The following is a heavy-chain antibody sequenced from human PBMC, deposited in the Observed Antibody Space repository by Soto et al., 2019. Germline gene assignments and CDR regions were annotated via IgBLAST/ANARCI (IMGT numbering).Heavy chain of an antibody. J-gene: IGHJ4*02. CDR3: AHRVLLAVFGLVTPTAIYFDF. CDR1: GFSLTTSGVG. D-gene: IGHD3-3*01. Sequence: QITLNESGPPLVNPRQTLTLTCTFSGFSLTTSGVGVGWIRQSPGKAPECLALMYWDDDKRYSPSRKSRLTITKDTSKNPMVLTRADLDPADTATYYCAHRVLLAVFGLVTPTAIYFDFWGQGPPVAVSS. V-gene: IGHV2-5*02. CDR2: MYWDDDK.